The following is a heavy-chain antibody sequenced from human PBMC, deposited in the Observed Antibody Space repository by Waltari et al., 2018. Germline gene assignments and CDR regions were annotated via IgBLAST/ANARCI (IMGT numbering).Heavy chain of an antibody. Sequence: QVQLVESGGGVVQPGRSLRLSCAASGFTFSSYGMHWVRQAPGKGLEWVAVISYDGSNKYYADSVKGRFTISRDNSKNTLYLQMNSLRAEDTAVYYCAKDHGKYSSGWYYFDYWGQGTLVTVSS. V-gene: IGHV3-30*18. CDR2: ISYDGSNK. CDR1: GFTFSSYG. CDR3: AKDHGKYSSGWYYFDY. J-gene: IGHJ4*02. D-gene: IGHD6-19*01.